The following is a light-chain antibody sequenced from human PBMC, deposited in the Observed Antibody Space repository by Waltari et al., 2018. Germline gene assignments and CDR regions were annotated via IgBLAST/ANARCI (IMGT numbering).Light chain of an antibody. CDR3: VLYMGSGVWV. CDR2: STN. V-gene: IGLV8-61*01. Sequence: QTVVTQEPSFSVSPGGTVTLTCGLSSGSVSTSYYPSGYQQTPGQAPRPLIYSTNTRSSGVPDRFSGSILGNKAALTITGAQADDESDYYCVLYMGSGVWVFGGGTKLTVL. J-gene: IGLJ3*02. CDR1: SGSVSTSYY.